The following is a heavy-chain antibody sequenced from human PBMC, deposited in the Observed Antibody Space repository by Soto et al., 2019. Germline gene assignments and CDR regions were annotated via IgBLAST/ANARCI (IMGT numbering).Heavy chain of an antibody. CDR2: IIPIFGTA. CDR1: GGTFSNYA. V-gene: IGHV1-69*13. CDR3: ARTCGSSWFCYYYYGMDV. J-gene: IGHJ6*02. D-gene: IGHD6-13*01. Sequence: ASVKVSCKASGGTFSNYAISWVLQAPGQGLEWMGGIIPIFGTANYAQKFQGRVTITADESTSTAYMELSSLRSEDTAVYYCARTCGSSWFCYYYYGMDVWGQGTTVTV.